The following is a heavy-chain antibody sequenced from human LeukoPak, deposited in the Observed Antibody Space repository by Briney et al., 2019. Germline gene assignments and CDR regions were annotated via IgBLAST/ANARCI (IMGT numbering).Heavy chain of an antibody. CDR2: IYHSGST. V-gene: IGHV4-4*02. CDR3: ASGGDDYVWGSYRHPDY. D-gene: IGHD3-16*02. J-gene: IGHJ4*02. CDR1: GGSISSSNW. Sequence: SETLSLTCAVSGGSISSSNWWSWVRQPPGKGLEWIGEIYHSGSTNYNPSLKSRVTISVDKSKNQFSLKLSSVTAADTAVYYCASGGDDYVWGSYRHPDYWGQGTLATVSS.